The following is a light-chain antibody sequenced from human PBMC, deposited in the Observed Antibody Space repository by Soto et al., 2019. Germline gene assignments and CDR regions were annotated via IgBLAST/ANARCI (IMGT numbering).Light chain of an antibody. CDR1: SSDVGGYNF. J-gene: IGLJ1*01. Sequence: QSALTQPPSASGSPGQSVTISCTGTSSDVGGYNFVSWYQQHPGEAPKLIIYEVTKRPSGVPDRFSGSKSGNTASLTVSGLQTEDEADDYCSSFAGTNNRYVFGTGTKLTVL. CDR2: EVT. V-gene: IGLV2-8*01. CDR3: SSFAGTNNRYV.